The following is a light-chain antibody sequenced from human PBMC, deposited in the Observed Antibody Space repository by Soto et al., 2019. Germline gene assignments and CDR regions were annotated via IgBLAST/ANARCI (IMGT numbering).Light chain of an antibody. CDR3: LQDHNYQWT. CDR1: QGYSSD. J-gene: IGKJ2*02. CDR2: AAS. V-gene: IGKV1-6*01. Sequence: AFQVTQSPSSLSASVGDRVTITCRAIQGYSSDLGWYQQKPGKAPKLLIYAASDLQGEVPSRFSGSGSGTDFTLTISSVQAEDSATYYCLQDHNYQWTFGQGTKLEIK.